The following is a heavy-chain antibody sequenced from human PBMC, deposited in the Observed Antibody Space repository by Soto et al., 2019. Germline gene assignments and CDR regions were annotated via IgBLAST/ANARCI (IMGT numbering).Heavy chain of an antibody. Sequence: DVNLVQSGGGSAQPGGSLRLSCATSGFTFSTYAMTWVRQVPGRGLQWVSTILPDETGFYTISVKGRFTISRENYRGIVYLQMNDLGVEDAAIYYCAKDRLPTSGQRFYFDSWGQGSLVTVSS. CDR3: AKDRLPTSGQRFYFDS. V-gene: IGHV3-23*04. D-gene: IGHD2-15*01. CDR2: ILPDETG. CDR1: GFTFSTYA. J-gene: IGHJ4*02.